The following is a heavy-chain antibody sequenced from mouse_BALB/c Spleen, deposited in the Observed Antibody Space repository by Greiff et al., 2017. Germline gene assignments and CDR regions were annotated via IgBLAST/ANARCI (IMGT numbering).Heavy chain of an antibody. D-gene: IGHD2-3*01. CDR2: ISSGGSYT. J-gene: IGHJ2*01. Sequence: EVKLVESGGGLVKPGGSLKLSCAASGFAFSSYDMSWVRQTPEKRLEWVAYISSGGSYTYYPDSVKGRFTISRDNAKNTLYLQMSSLKSEDTAMYYCARQDGYYDYWGQGTTLTVSS. V-gene: IGHV5-12-1*01. CDR3: ARQDGYYDY. CDR1: GFAFSSYD.